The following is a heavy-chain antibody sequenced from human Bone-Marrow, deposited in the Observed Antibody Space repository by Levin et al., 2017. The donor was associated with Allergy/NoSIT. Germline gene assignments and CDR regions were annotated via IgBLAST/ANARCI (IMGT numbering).Heavy chain of an antibody. Sequence: GGSLRLSCAASGFTFSSYGMHWVRQAPGKGLEWVAVISYDGSNKYYADSVKGRFTISRDNSKNTLYLQMNSLRAEDTAVYYCAKSIAAAGTRPLGNYYYYGMDVWGQGTTVTVSS. CDR2: ISYDGSNK. V-gene: IGHV3-30*18. CDR1: GFTFSSYG. J-gene: IGHJ6*02. CDR3: AKSIAAAGTRPLGNYYYYGMDV. D-gene: IGHD6-13*01.